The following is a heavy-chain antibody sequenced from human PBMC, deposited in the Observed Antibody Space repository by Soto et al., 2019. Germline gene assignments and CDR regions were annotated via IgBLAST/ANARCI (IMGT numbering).Heavy chain of an antibody. J-gene: IGHJ6*02. D-gene: IGHD3-10*01. CDR1: GGSIISGDYY. Sequence: TLEILSLTCTVSGGSIISGDYYWSWIRQPPGKGLEWIGYIYYSGSTYYNPSLKSRVTISVDTSKNQFSLKLSSVTAADTAVYYCAREYYGSGSFLYYYYGMDVWGQGTTVTVS. V-gene: IGHV4-30-4*01. CDR3: AREYYGSGSFLYYYYGMDV. CDR2: IYYSGST.